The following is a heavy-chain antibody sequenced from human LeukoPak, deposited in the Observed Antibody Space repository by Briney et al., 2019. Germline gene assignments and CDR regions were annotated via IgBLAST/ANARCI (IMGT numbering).Heavy chain of an antibody. CDR2: ISSSGSTI. J-gene: IGHJ4*02. CDR1: GFTFSSYE. V-gene: IGHV3-48*03. CDR3: ARGDYDYGDLGYFDY. Sequence: PGGSLRLSCAASGFTFSSYEMNWVRQAPGKGLEWVSYISSSGSTIYYADSVKGRFTISRDNAKSSLYLQMNSLRAEDTAVYYCARGDYDYGDLGYFDYWGQGTLVTVSS. D-gene: IGHD4-17*01.